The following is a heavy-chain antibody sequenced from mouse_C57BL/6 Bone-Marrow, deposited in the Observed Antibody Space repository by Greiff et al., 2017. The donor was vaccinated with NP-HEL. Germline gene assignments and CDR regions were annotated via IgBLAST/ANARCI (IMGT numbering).Heavy chain of an antibody. CDR3: ARSPYYYGSSYWYFDV. CDR1: GYSITSDY. D-gene: IGHD1-1*01. CDR2: ISYSGST. Sequence: EVKLMESGPGLAKPSQTLSLTCSVTGYSITSDYWNWIRKFSANNLVYMGYISYSGSTYYNPSLKNRLFITRNTSKNQYYLQLKSVTTEDTATYYCARSPYYYGSSYWYFDVWGTGTTVTVSS. V-gene: IGHV3-8*01. J-gene: IGHJ1*03.